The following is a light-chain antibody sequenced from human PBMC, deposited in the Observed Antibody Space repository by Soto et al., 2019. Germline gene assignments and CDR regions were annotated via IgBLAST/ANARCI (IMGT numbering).Light chain of an antibody. CDR1: QSISSW. CDR3: QQYENYWT. Sequence: DIQMTQSPSTLSASAGDRVTITCRASQSISSWLAWYQQKPGKAPKLLIYEAATLESGVPSRFSGRGSGTEFTLTISSLQPDDFATYYCQQYENYWTFGQGTKVEIK. CDR2: EAA. V-gene: IGKV1-5*03. J-gene: IGKJ1*01.